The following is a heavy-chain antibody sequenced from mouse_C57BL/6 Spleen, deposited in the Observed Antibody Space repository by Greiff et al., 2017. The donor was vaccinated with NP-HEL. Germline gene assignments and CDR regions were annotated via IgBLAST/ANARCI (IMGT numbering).Heavy chain of an antibody. CDR3: ARGYYGSRYAMDY. CDR2: ISSGSSTI. D-gene: IGHD1-1*01. Sequence: EVKLVESGGGLVKPGGSLKLSCAASGFTFSDYGMHWVRQAPEKGLEWVAYISSGSSTIYYADTVKGRFTISRDNAKNTLFLQMTSLRSEDTAMYYCARGYYGSRYAMDYWGQGTSVTVSS. V-gene: IGHV5-17*01. CDR1: GFTFSDYG. J-gene: IGHJ4*01.